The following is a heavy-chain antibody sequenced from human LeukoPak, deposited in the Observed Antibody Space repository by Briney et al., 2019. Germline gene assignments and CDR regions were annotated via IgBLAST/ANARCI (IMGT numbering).Heavy chain of an antibody. V-gene: IGHV3-23*01. CDR1: EYTFSSYA. Sequence: GGSLRLSCAASEYTFSSYAMSWVRQAPGKGLEWVSSISDSGGRTYYADSVKGRFTISRDNSKNTLYLQMNSLRAEDTAVYYCAKEGIAVAVNWGQGTLVTVSS. CDR2: ISDSGGRT. D-gene: IGHD6-19*01. J-gene: IGHJ4*02. CDR3: AKEGIAVAVN.